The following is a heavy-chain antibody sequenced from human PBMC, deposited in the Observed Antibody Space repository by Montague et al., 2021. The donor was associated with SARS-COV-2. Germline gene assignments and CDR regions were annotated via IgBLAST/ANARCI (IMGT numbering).Heavy chain of an antibody. D-gene: IGHD1-14*01. Sequence: SETRSLTCTVSGGSISSYYWSWIRQPPGTGLEWIGYIYYSGSTNYNPSLTSRSTISVDTSENQFSLKLSSVTAADTAVYYCARGAGRGCCNGKYYDYYYGIDVWGQGTTVTVSS. V-gene: IGHV4-59*01. CDR3: ARGAGRGCCNGKYYDYYYGIDV. J-gene: IGHJ6*02. CDR1: GGSISSYY. CDR2: IYYSGST.